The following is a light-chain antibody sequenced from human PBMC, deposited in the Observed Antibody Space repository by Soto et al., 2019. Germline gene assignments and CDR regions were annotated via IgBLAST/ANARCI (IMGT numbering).Light chain of an antibody. J-gene: IGLJ1*01. CDR3: SSYTSSSTLV. Sequence: QSALTQPAFVSGSPGQSITISCTGTNSYIGGYNFVSWYQQHPGKVPKLMIYDVTNRPSGVSNRFSGSKSGNTASLTISGLQAEDEADYYCSSYTSSSTLVFGTGTKLTVL. V-gene: IGLV2-14*01. CDR1: NSYIGGYNF. CDR2: DVT.